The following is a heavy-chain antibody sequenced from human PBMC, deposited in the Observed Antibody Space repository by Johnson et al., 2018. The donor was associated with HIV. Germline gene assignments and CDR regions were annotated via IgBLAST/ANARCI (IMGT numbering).Heavy chain of an antibody. D-gene: IGHD3-22*01. CDR2: FSWNSRSI. J-gene: IGHJ3*02. CDR1: GFTFDDYA. Sequence: EVQLVESGGGVVRPGGSLRLSCVASGFTFDDYAMHWVRQGPGKGLEWVSGFSWNSRSIGYADSVKGRFTISIDNAKNSLYLQMNSLRPEDTAVYYCAKTLYPYYYDSSGYYQSYDSFDIWGQGTMVSVSS. V-gene: IGHV3-9*01. CDR3: AKTLYPYYYDSSGYYQSYDSFDI.